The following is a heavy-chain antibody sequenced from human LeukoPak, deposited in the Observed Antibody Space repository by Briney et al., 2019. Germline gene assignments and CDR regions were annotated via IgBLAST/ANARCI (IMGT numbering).Heavy chain of an antibody. CDR3: ARGPYYYDSSGYYLSPRFDY. CDR2: ISYVGSNK. V-gene: IGHV3-30-3*01. D-gene: IGHD3-22*01. CDR1: GFTFSSYA. Sequence: PGGSLRLSCAASGFTFSSYAMHWVCQAPGKGLEWVAVISYVGSNKYYADSVKGRFTISRDNSKNTLYLQMNSLRAEDTAVYYCARGPYYYDSSGYYLSPRFDYWGQGTLVTVSS. J-gene: IGHJ4*02.